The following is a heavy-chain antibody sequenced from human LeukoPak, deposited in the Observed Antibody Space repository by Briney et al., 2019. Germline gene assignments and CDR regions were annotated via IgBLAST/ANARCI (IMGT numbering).Heavy chain of an antibody. Sequence: PGGSLRLSCAASGFTFSSYAMHWVRQAPGKGLEWVGRIKSKTDGGTTDYAAPVKGRFTISRDDSKNTLYLQMNSLKTEDTAVYYCKSVEYSSFYYMDVWGKGTTVTVSS. V-gene: IGHV3-15*01. CDR3: KSVEYSSFYYMDV. D-gene: IGHD6-6*01. J-gene: IGHJ6*03. CDR2: IKSKTDGGTT. CDR1: GFTFSSYA.